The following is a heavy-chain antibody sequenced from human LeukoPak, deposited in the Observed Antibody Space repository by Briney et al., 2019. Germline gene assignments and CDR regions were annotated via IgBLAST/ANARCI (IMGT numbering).Heavy chain of an antibody. Sequence: PSETLSLTCAVYGGSFSGYYWSWIRQPPGKGLEWIGEINHSGSTNYNPSLKSRVTISVDTSKNQFSLKLSSVTAADTAVYYCARRRSTNSGWYWSAEYFQHWGQGTLVTVSS. CDR3: ARRRSTNSGWYWSAEYFQH. CDR2: INHSGST. V-gene: IGHV4-34*01. CDR1: GGSFSGYY. J-gene: IGHJ1*01. D-gene: IGHD6-19*01.